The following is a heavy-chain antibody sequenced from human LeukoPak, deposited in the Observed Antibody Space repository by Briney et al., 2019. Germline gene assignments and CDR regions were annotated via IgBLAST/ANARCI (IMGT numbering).Heavy chain of an antibody. V-gene: IGHV3-30-3*01. J-gene: IGHJ4*02. CDR2: ISYDGSNK. Sequence: PGGSLRLSCAASGSTFTSYAMHWVRQAPGKGLEWVAVISYDGSNKYYADSVKCRFTISRDNSKNTLYLQMNSLRAEDTAVYYCARGPVEMATTTYFDYWGQGTLVTVSS. D-gene: IGHD5-24*01. CDR3: ARGPVEMATTTYFDY. CDR1: GSTFTSYA.